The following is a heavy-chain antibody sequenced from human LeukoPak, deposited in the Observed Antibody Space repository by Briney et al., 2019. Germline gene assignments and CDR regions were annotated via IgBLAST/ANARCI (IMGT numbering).Heavy chain of an antibody. CDR3: ARHLNNCGDDCYIFDY. CDR1: GGSISSYY. D-gene: IGHD2-21*01. CDR2: IYYSGST. Sequence: SETLSLTCTVSGGSISSYYWSWVRQPPGKGLEWMGYIYYSGSTNYNPSLKSRVTISVDTSKNQFSLRVSSATAADAAVYYCARHLNNCGDDCYIFDYWGQGTLVTVSS. V-gene: IGHV4-59*08. J-gene: IGHJ4*02.